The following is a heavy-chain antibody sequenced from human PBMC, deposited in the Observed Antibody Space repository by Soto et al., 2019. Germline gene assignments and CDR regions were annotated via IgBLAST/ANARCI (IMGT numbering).Heavy chain of an antibody. V-gene: IGHV4-30-2*01. Sequence: ASETLSLTCAVSGGSISSGGYSWSWIRQPPGKGLEWIGYIYHSGSTYYNPSLKSRVTISVDRSKNQFSLKLSSVTAADTAVYYCARGYYDFWSGYYGTFDPWGQGTLVTAPQ. CDR3: ARGYYDFWSGYYGTFDP. CDR1: GGSISSGGYS. D-gene: IGHD3-3*01. J-gene: IGHJ5*02. CDR2: IYHSGST.